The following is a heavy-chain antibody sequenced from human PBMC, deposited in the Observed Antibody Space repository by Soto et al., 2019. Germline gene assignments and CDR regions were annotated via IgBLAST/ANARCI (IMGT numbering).Heavy chain of an antibody. D-gene: IGHD1-1*01. V-gene: IGHV1-18*01. CDR3: ARGDTYYVNWYFDY. CDR2: ISAYSGNT. CDR1: GFTFTNYY. J-gene: IGHJ4*02. Sequence: QVQLVQSGAEVKKPGASVKVSCKTSGFTFTNYYINWVRQAPGQGLEVMGGISAYSGNTNYAQNLQGRVTMTTDTSASTDYLELRSLRSDDTAVYFCARGDTYYVNWYFDYWGQGTLVTVSS.